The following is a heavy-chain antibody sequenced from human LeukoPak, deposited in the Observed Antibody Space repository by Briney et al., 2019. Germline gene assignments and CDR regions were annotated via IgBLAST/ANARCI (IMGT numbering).Heavy chain of an antibody. Sequence: GASVKVSCKASGYTFISYAMHWVRQAPGQRLEWMGWINAGNGNTKYSQDFQGRVTITRDTSASTAYMELRSLKSDDTAVYYCARASFWESPINWFAPWGQGTLVTVSS. J-gene: IGHJ5*02. V-gene: IGHV1-3*01. CDR3: ARASFWESPINWFAP. D-gene: IGHD3-16*01. CDR1: GYTFISYA. CDR2: INAGNGNT.